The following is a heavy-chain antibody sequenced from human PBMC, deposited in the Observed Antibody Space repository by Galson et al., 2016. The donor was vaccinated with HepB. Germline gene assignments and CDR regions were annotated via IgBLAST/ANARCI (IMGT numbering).Heavy chain of an antibody. J-gene: IGHJ6*02. V-gene: IGHV6-1*01. CDR3: VKGPPAYHYYSMDV. CDR2: TQYRSKWES. Sequence: CAISGDSVSSSTAAWHWIRQSPSRGLEWLARTQYRSKWESHYADSVRSRVTVIPDTSKNLLTLQVNSVSPEDTAVYYCVKGPPAYHYYSMDVWGQGTTVTVSS. CDR1: GDSVSSSTAA.